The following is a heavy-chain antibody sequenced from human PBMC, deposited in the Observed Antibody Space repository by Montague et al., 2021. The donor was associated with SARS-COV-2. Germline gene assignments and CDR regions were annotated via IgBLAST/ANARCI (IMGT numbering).Heavy chain of an antibody. J-gene: IGHJ5*02. D-gene: IGHD3-16*01. CDR2: IYSGVNT. Sequence: SLRLSCAASGLSLSSNYMTWVRQAPGKGLDWVSVIYSGVNTYYADSVRGRFTISRDNSKNILYLQMNRLRVDDTAVYYCARMAGGNVSRPFDLWGQGTLVIVSS. CDR1: GLSLSSNY. V-gene: IGHV3-53*01. CDR3: ARMAGGNVSRPFDL.